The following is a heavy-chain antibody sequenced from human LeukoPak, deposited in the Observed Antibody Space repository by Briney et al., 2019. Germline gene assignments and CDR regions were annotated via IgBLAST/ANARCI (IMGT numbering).Heavy chain of an antibody. J-gene: IGHJ4*02. Sequence: GGSLRLSCAASGFTFSSYTMNWVRQAPGKGLEWVSFISSSSSYVYYADSVKGRFTISRDNAKNSLYLQMNSLRAEDTAVYYCASRPNLSTYDYWGQGTLVTVSS. CDR2: ISSSSSYV. D-gene: IGHD6-6*01. V-gene: IGHV3-21*01. CDR1: GFTFSSYT. CDR3: ASRPNLSTYDY.